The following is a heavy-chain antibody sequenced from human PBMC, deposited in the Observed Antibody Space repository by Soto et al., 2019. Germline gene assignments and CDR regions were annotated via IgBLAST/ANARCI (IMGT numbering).Heavy chain of an antibody. CDR1: GYTFTSYG. V-gene: IGHV1-18*01. CDR2: ISAYNGNT. Sequence: QVQLVQSGAEVKKPGASVKVSCKASGYTFTSYGISWVRQSPGQGLEWMGWISAYNGNTNNAQKFQGRVAVTTVTSTSTAYMELMNLRSDDTAVYYCARTSGYSSTDNWFDPWGQGTLVTVSS. CDR3: ARTSGYSSTDNWFDP. J-gene: IGHJ5*02. D-gene: IGHD6-13*01.